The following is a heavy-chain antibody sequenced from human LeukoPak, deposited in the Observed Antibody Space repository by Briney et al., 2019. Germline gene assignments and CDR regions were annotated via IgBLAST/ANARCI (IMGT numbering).Heavy chain of an antibody. J-gene: IGHJ5*02. V-gene: IGHV1-2*02. Sequence: ASVKVSCKASGYTFTGYYMHWVRQAPGQGVEWMGRINPNSGGTNYAQKFQGRVTMTRYTPISTAYMELSRLRSDDTAVYYCAREALVGDGYNQNPNWFDPWGQGTLVTVSS. CDR2: INPNSGGT. CDR1: GYTFTGYY. CDR3: AREALVGDGYNQNPNWFDP. D-gene: IGHD5-24*01.